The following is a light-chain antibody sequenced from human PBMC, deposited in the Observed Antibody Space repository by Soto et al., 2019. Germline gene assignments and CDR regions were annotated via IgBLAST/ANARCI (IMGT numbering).Light chain of an antibody. CDR2: DAS. CDR1: QTVNTW. CDR3: QQYDRYSSGP. V-gene: IGKV1-5*01. J-gene: IGKJ1*01. Sequence: DIQMTQSPSTLSASVGDRVTITCRASQTVNTWLAWYQQKPGKAPKVLIFDASSLKTGVPSRFSGSGSGTEFTLTIRNLQPDDFATYYCQQYDRYSSGPFGQGTKVEIK.